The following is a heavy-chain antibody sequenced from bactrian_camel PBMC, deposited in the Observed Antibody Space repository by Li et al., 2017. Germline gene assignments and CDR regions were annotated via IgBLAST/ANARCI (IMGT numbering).Heavy chain of an antibody. CDR3: AAHEDSGLWWELLQDRSYGY. V-gene: IGHV3S53*01. Sequence: HVQLVESGGGSVQAGGSLRLSCASFGYTYSGACMAWFRQKPGKEREEVASIERDGTTTYADSVKGRFTISRDNVEDATYLQMNNLKPDDTAVYYCAAHEDSGLWWELLQDRSYGYWGQGTQVTVS. D-gene: IGHD7*01. J-gene: IGHJ6*01. CDR1: GYTYSGAC. CDR2: IERDGTT.